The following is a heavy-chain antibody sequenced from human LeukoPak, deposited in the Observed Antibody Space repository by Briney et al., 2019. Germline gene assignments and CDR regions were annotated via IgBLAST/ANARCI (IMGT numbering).Heavy chain of an antibody. J-gene: IGHJ4*02. CDR3: ARNLGATSGYFDY. D-gene: IGHD1-26*01. Sequence: ASVKVSCKASGYTFTGYYMYWVRQAPGQGLEWMGWINPNSGGTNNAQKFQSRVTMTRDTSISTAYMDLSRLRSDDTAVYYCARNLGATSGYFDYWGQGILVTVSS. CDR1: GYTFTGYY. V-gene: IGHV1-2*02. CDR2: INPNSGGT.